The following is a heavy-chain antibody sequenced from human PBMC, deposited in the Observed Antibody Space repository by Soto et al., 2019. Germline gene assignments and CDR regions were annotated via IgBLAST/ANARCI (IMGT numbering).Heavy chain of an antibody. CDR2: IYHSGST. J-gene: IGHJ5*02. D-gene: IGHD3-22*01. CDR1: GYSISSGYY. CDR3: GGALAYDYDGSGDRPNWFDP. V-gene: IGHV4-38-2*01. Sequence: SETLSLTCAVSGYSISSGYYWGWIRQPPGKGLEWIGSIYHSGSTYYNPSLKSRVTISVDTSKNQFSLKLSSVTAADTAVYYYGGALAYDYDGSGDRPNWFDPWGRGIPVT.